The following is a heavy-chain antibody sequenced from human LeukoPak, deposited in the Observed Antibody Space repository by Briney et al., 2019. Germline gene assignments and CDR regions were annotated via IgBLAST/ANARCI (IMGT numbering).Heavy chain of an antibody. CDR1: GFTFSSYG. CDR2: ISYDGSNK. J-gene: IGHJ4*02. CDR3: ARVNRNSYSSGPN. D-gene: IGHD6-19*01. V-gene: IGHV3-30*03. Sequence: PGRSLRLSCAASGFTFSSYGKHWVRQAPGKGLEWVAVISYDGSNKYYADSVKGRFTISRDNSKNTLYLQMNSLRAEDTAVYYCARVNRNSYSSGPNWGQGTLVTVSS.